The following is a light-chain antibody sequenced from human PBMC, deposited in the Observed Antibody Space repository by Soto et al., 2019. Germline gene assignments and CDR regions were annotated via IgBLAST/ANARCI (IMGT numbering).Light chain of an antibody. CDR2: GAS. V-gene: IGKV1-12*01. CDR1: QDVGKW. Sequence: QLTQSPSSVSAFVGDSVTLTCRASQDVGKWLAWYQQKKGKAPTXXIHGASSLQSGVPSRYSGSGYGTDFNLTISSLQTEDFATYYCQQANSFPITFGQGTRLEIK. J-gene: IGKJ5*01. CDR3: QQANSFPIT.